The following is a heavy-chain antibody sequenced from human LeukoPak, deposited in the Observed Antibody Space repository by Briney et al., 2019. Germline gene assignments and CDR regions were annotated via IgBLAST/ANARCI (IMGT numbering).Heavy chain of an antibody. Sequence: EASVKVSCKASGYTFIGYYIHWVRQAPGQGLEWMGWIHPNSGDTNYAQSFQGRVTMTRDTSNNTAHMELSRLRSNDTAIYYCAIHTGTNSFFDFWGQGTLVTVSS. V-gene: IGHV1-2*02. J-gene: IGHJ4*02. D-gene: IGHD3-10*01. CDR3: AIHTGTNSFFDF. CDR1: GYTFIGYY. CDR2: IHPNSGDT.